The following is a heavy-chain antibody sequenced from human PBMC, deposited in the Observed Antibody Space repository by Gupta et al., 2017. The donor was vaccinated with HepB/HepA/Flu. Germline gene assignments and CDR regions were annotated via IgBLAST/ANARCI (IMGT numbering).Heavy chain of an antibody. J-gene: IGHJ6*02. V-gene: IGHV3-23*01. Sequence: EMQLLESGGGLVQPGGSLRLSCAASGFTFSSYAMSWVRQAPGKGLEWVSAISGSGGSTYYADSVKGRFTISRDNSKNTLYLQMNSLRAEDTAVYYCGAVQDYYYGMDVWGQGTTVTVSS. CDR3: GAVQDYYYGMDV. CDR2: ISGSGGST. D-gene: IGHD3-10*01. CDR1: GFTFSSYA.